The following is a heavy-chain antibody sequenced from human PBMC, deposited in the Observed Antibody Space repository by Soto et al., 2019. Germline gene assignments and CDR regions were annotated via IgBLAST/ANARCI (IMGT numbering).Heavy chain of an antibody. CDR1: GFTFGDYA. D-gene: IGHD3-3*01. Sequence: GGSLRLSCTACGFTFGDYAMSWFRQAPGKGLEWVGFIRSKAYGGTTEYAASVKGRFTISRDDSKSIAYLQMNSLKTEDTAVYYCTRERHRFLEWLSDYWGQGTLVTVSS. V-gene: IGHV3-49*03. CDR3: TRERHRFLEWLSDY. CDR2: IRSKAYGGTT. J-gene: IGHJ4*02.